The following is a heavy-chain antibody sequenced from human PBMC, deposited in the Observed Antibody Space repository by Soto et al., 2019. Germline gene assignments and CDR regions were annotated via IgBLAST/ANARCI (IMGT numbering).Heavy chain of an antibody. J-gene: IGHJ6*02. Sequence: PSETLSLTCTVSGGSISSYYWSWIRQPPGKGLEWIGYIYYSGSTNYNPSLKSRVTISVDTSKNQFSLKLSSVTAAGTAVYYCARGDYDFWSGYYRPYYYYGMDVWGQGTTVTVSS. D-gene: IGHD3-3*01. V-gene: IGHV4-59*01. CDR2: IYYSGST. CDR1: GGSISSYY. CDR3: ARGDYDFWSGYYRPYYYYGMDV.